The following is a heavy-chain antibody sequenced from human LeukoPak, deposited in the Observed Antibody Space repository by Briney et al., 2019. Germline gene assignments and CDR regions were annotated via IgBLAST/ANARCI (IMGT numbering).Heavy chain of an antibody. Sequence: GGSLRLSCAASGFTFSSYGMHWVRQAPGKGLEWVAFIRYDGSNKYYADSVKGRFTISRDNSKNTLYLQMNSLRAEDTAVYYCAKDRYYYDSSGATFDYWGQGTLVTVSS. V-gene: IGHV3-30*02. CDR2: IRYDGSNK. J-gene: IGHJ4*02. CDR1: GFTFSSYG. CDR3: AKDRYYYDSSGATFDY. D-gene: IGHD3-22*01.